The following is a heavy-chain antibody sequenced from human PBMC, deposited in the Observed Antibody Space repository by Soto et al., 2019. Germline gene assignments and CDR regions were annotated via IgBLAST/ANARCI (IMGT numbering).Heavy chain of an antibody. V-gene: IGHV4-59*01. J-gene: IGHJ6*02. CDR3: ARYSYYYGMDV. CDR2: IYYTGST. CDR1: GGSISSYY. Sequence: QVQLQESGPGLVKPSETLSLTCTVSGGSISSYYWSWIRQPPGKGLEWVGYIYYTGSTNYNTSLKSRVTISVDTSKNQFSLQLSSVTAADTAVYYCARYSYYYGMDVWGQGTTVTVSS.